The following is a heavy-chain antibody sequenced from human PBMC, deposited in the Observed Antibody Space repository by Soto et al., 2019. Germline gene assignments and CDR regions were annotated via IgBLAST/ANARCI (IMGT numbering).Heavy chain of an antibody. CDR3: ARRITMPLGVVPHVLDV. CDR2: NYPGDSDT. D-gene: IGHD3-10*01. J-gene: IGHJ3*01. CDR1: GYSFSNYW. Sequence: GESLKISCKGSGYSFSNYWIGWVRQMPGEGLEWMVLNYPGDSDTRYSPSFQGQVTISADKSTNTAYLQWTSLKAADTAMDYCARRITMPLGVVPHVLDVWGQGTVVTVS. V-gene: IGHV5-51*01.